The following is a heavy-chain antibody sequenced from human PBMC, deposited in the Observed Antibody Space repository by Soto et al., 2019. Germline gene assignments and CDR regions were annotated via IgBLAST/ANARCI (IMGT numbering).Heavy chain of an antibody. Sequence: EVQLLESGGGFVKPGGSLRLSCEGSGFIFSSHAMSWVRQAPGKGLPWVSSVSGSGASVHLPDFLKGRFSSSRDNSKHTVYLELNNLRGDDTADYYCAEYLPLWSGYSFSENHWGQGTLVTVSS. CDR2: VSGSGASV. CDR1: GFIFSSHA. CDR3: AEYLPLWSGYSFSENH. J-gene: IGHJ5*02. D-gene: IGHD3-3*01. V-gene: IGHV3-23*01.